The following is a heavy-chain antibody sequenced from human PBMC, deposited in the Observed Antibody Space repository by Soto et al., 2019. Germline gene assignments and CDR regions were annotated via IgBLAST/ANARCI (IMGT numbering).Heavy chain of an antibody. V-gene: IGHV3-48*01. J-gene: IGHJ4*02. CDR3: AREGEVDSSGYYYGIDY. D-gene: IGHD3-22*01. CDR1: GFTFSSYS. CDR2: ISSSSSTI. Sequence: EVQLVESGGGLVQPGGSLRLSCAASGFTFSSYSMNWVRQAPGKGLEWVSYISSSSSTIYYADSVKGRFTISRDNAKNLLYLQMNSLRAEDTAVYYCAREGEVDSSGYYYGIDYWGQGTLVTVSS.